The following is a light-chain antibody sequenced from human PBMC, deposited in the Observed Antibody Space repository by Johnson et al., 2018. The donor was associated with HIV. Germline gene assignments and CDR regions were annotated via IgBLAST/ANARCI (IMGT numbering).Light chain of an antibody. CDR3: GTWDSSLSVYV. J-gene: IGLJ1*01. CDR2: DNY. CDR1: TSNIGNND. V-gene: IGLV1-51*01. Sequence: QSVLTQPPSVSAAPGQKVTFSCSGSTSNIGNNDVSWYRHLPGTAPKLIIYDNYKRPSGIPDRFSGSKSGTSATLDITGLQTGDEADYYCGTWDSSLSVYVFATGTKVTVL.